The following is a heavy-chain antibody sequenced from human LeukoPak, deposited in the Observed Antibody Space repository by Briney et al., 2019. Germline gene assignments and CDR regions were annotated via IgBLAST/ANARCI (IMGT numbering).Heavy chain of an antibody. CDR1: GFTFDDYA. CDR3: AKDIGGIGAAGFDY. D-gene: IGHD6-13*01. V-gene: IGHV3-9*01. J-gene: IGHJ4*02. CDR2: KSWYSGSI. Sequence: PGGSLRLSCAASGFTFDDYAMHWVRQAPGKGLGRVSGKSWYSGSIGYADSVKGRFTISRDNAKNSLYLQMNSLRAEDTALYYCAKDIGGIGAAGFDYWGQGTLVTVSS.